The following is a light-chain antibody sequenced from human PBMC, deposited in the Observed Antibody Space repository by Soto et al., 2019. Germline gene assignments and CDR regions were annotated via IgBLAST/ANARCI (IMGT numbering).Light chain of an antibody. CDR2: GAS. CDR1: QSVSSSY. CDR3: EQHVNEATT. J-gene: IGKJ1*01. V-gene: IGKV3-20*01. Sequence: SQSVSSSYLAWYQQKPGQAPRLLIYGASSRATGIPDVFSRRGAGIGVTSAITALELEHSSVQTCEQHVNEATTLGQGTQVEIK.